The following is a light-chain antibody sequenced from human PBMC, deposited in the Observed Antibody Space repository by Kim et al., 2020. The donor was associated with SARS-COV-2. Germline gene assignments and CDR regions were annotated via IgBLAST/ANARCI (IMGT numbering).Light chain of an antibody. CDR2: SNN. CDR1: SSNLEDNH. V-gene: IGLV1-47*02. CDR3: ASWDDSLSSWV. J-gene: IGLJ3*02. Sequence: QSVLTQPPSASGTPGQRVTISCSGSSSNLEDNHVYWYQHLPGTAPSLLIYSNNLRPSGVPDRFFGSKPGTSASLAISELLSEDEADYYCASWDDSLSSWVFGGGTQLTVL.